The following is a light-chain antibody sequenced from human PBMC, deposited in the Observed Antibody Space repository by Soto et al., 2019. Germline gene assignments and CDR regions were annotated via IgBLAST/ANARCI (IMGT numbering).Light chain of an antibody. Sequence: QSALTQPRSVSGSPGQSVTISCTGNSSDVGGYNYVSWYQQHPGKAPKVMIYDVSKRPSGVPDRLSGSKSGNTASLTISGLQAEDEADYYCCSYAGSSSYVFGAGTKLTVL. J-gene: IGLJ1*01. V-gene: IGLV2-11*01. CDR2: DVS. CDR3: CSYAGSSSYV. CDR1: SSDVGGYNY.